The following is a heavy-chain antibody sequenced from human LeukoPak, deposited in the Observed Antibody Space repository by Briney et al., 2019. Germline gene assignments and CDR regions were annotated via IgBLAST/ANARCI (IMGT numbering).Heavy chain of an antibody. CDR3: AREIFRGYYFDY. V-gene: IGHV3-21*01. CDR2: ISSSSSYI. D-gene: IGHD3-3*01. Sequence: GGSLRLSCAASGFTFSSYSMNWVRQAPGKGLEWVSSISSSSSYIYYADSVKGRFTISRDNAKNTLCLQMNSLRAEDTAVYYCAREIFRGYYFDYWGQGTLVTVSS. CDR1: GFTFSSYS. J-gene: IGHJ4*02.